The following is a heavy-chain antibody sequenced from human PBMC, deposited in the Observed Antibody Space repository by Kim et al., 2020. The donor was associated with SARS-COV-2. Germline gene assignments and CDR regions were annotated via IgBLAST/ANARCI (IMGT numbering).Heavy chain of an antibody. V-gene: IGHV4-34*01. Sequence: SETLSLTCAVYGESFSGYLWSWIRQFPGKGLEWIGEIDYNGRSDYNPALKSRVTISVDTSKNQFSLKVNSVIAADTALYFCARGGRRRVAGRNRGFFYG. CDR3: ARGGRRRVAGRNRGFFYG. CDR2: IDYNGRS. J-gene: IGHJ6*01. CDR1: GESFSGYL. D-gene: IGHD6-19*01.